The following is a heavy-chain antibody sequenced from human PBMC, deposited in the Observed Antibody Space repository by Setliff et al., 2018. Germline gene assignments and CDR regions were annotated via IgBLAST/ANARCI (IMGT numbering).Heavy chain of an antibody. D-gene: IGHD6-19*01. CDR1: GYPFTGYY. CDR3: ARGRVLATAVADLGDY. CDR2: INPNGGGT. V-gene: IGHV1-2*02. Sequence: ASVKVSCKAFGYPFTGYYYNHWVRQAPGQGPEWMGWINPNGGGTNYAQNCQGRGTMTRDTSISTVYMELSCLRLDDTAVYYCARGRVLATAVADLGDYWGQGTLVTVSS. J-gene: IGHJ4*02.